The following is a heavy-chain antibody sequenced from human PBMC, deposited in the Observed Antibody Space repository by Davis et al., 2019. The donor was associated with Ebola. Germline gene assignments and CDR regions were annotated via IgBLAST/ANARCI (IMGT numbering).Heavy chain of an antibody. CDR2: MNPNSGNT. Sequence: ASVKVSCKASGYTFTSYDINWVRQATGQGLEWMGWMNPNSGNTGYAQKFQGRVTMTRNTSISTAYMELSSLRSEDTAVYYCARSRSTAEQWLVRWGRRYYYYGMDVWGQGTTVTVSS. D-gene: IGHD6-19*01. CDR3: ARSRSTAEQWLVRWGRRYYYYGMDV. V-gene: IGHV1-8*01. J-gene: IGHJ6*02. CDR1: GYTFTSYD.